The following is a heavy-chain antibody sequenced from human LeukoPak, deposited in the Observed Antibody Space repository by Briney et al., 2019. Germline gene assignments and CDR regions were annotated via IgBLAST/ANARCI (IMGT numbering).Heavy chain of an antibody. J-gene: IGHJ3*02. D-gene: IGHD6-13*01. CDR1: GFTFSSYG. CDR2: IRYDGSNK. CDR3: AKEELAPHAFDI. Sequence: PGGSLRLSCAASGFTFSSYGMHWVRQAPGKGLEWVAFIRYDGSNKYYADSVKGRFTISRDNSKNTLYLQMNSLRAEYTAVYYCAKEELAPHAFDIWGQGTMVTVSS. V-gene: IGHV3-30*02.